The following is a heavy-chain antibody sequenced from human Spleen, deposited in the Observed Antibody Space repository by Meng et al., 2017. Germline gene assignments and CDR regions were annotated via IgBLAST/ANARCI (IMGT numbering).Heavy chain of an antibody. CDR2: INHSGST. CDR3: ARPSRYNWFDP. Sequence: QVPLQQWGRGLLNPSETLSLPCFCSGGSFIDYYWSWIRQPPGKGLEWIGEINHSGSTNYNPSLESRATISVDTSKNQFSLKLSSVTAADTAVYYCARPSRYNWFDPWGQGTLVTVSS. D-gene: IGHD6-6*01. V-gene: IGHV4-34*01. CDR1: GGSFIDYY. J-gene: IGHJ5*02.